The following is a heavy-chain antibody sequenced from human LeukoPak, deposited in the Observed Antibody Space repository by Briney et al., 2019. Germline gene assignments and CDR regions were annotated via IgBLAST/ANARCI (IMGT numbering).Heavy chain of an antibody. V-gene: IGHV3-7*04. CDR3: ARVRGGYCSSATCPRAFDI. CDR2: IKQDGSEK. Sequence: GGSLRLSCAASGFTFTTYWMSWVRQAPGKGLGWVANIKQDGSEKYYVDSVKGRFTISRDNAKNSLYLQMNSLRAEDTAMYYCARVRGGYCSSATCPRAFDIWGQGTMVTVSS. D-gene: IGHD2-2*01. CDR1: GFTFTTYW. J-gene: IGHJ3*02.